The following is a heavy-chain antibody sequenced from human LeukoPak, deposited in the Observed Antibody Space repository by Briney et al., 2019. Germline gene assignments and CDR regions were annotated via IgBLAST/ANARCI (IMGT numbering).Heavy chain of an antibody. CDR3: TAGWDY. J-gene: IGHJ4*02. Sequence: GASVKVSRKASGYTFSNYDINWVRQAPGQGLEWMGWMNPDSSDTGSARNFQGRLTMTGNTSIVTAYLELSSLTSEDTAVYYCTAGWDYWGQGTLVIVSS. CDR1: GYTFSNYD. V-gene: IGHV1-8*01. CDR2: MNPDSSDT.